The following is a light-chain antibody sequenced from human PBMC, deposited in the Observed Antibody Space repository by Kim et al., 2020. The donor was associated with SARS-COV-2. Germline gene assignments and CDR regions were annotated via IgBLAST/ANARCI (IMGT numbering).Light chain of an antibody. CDR2: DVT. CDR1: SSDVGANDY. V-gene: IGLV2-14*03. J-gene: IGLJ3*02. Sequence: GLSHTLACTGTSSDVGANDYVSWFQQHPGRAPKVVIFDVTERPSGVSSRFSGSKSGNTASLTISGLQAEDEADYYCVSFTTIDTWVFGGGTQLTVL. CDR3: VSFTTIDTWV.